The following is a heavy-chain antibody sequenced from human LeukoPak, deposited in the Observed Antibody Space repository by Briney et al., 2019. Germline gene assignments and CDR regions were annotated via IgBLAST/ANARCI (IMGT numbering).Heavy chain of an antibody. V-gene: IGHV3-30*03. CDR3: ARAVVDY. Sequence: GGSLRLSCAASGFTFSSYGMHWVRQAPGKGLEWVAVISYDGSNKYYADSVKGRFTISKDNSKNTLYLQMNSLRDEDTAVYYCARAVVDYWGQGTLVTVSS. CDR2: ISYDGSNK. J-gene: IGHJ4*02. D-gene: IGHD6-19*01. CDR1: GFTFSSYG.